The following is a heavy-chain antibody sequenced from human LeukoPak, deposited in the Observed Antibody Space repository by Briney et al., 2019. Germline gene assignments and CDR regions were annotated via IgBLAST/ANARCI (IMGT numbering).Heavy chain of an antibody. CDR2: INPSGGGT. J-gene: IGHJ4*02. CDR3: ARGQNKCLGH. CDR1: GYTFTSYY. V-gene: IGHV1-46*01. D-gene: IGHD2/OR15-2a*01. Sequence: ASVKVSCKASGYTFTSYYMHWVRQAPGQGLEWMGVINPSGGGTTYAQGFQGRVTMTRDTSTSTVHMELSSLRSEDTAVYYCARGQNKCLGHWGQGTLVTVSS.